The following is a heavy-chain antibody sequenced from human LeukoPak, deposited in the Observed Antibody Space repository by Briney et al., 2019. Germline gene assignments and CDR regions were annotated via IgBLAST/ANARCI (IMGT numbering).Heavy chain of an antibody. CDR3: AREGWGNYYMDV. Sequence: GASVKVSCKASGYTFTSYYMHWVRQAPGQGLEWMGWINPKSGGTNYAQKFQGRVTMTRDTSINTGYMELSGLTFDDTALYYCAREGWGNYYMDVWGKGTTVTVSS. D-gene: IGHD2-8*02. V-gene: IGHV1-2*02. CDR2: INPKSGGT. CDR1: GYTFTSYY. J-gene: IGHJ6*03.